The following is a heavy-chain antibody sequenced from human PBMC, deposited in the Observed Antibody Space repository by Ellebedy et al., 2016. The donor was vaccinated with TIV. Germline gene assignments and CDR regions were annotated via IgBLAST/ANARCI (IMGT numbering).Heavy chain of an antibody. D-gene: IGHD2-2*01. V-gene: IGHV4-31*03. Sequence: LRLSCTVSGGSINTGGRYWSWIRQHPGKGLEWIGYIYYSGSTYYNPSLKSRVTISVDTSKNQFSLKLSSVTAADTAVYYCARVKTSSPKGHWFDPWGQGTQVTVSS. CDR2: IYYSGST. J-gene: IGHJ5*02. CDR1: GGSINTGGRY. CDR3: ARVKTSSPKGHWFDP.